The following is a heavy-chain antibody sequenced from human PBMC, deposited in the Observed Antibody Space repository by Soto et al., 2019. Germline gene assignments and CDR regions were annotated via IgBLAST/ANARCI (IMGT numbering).Heavy chain of an antibody. D-gene: IGHD3-22*01. CDR1: GFTFTSSA. Sequence: SVKVSCKASGFTFTSSAVRWVRQARGQRLEWIGWIVVGSGNTNYAQKFQERVTITRDMSTSTAYMELSSLRSEDTAVYYCAAYDSIAWKFDYWGQGTLVTVSS. CDR3: AAYDSIAWKFDY. CDR2: IVVGSGNT. V-gene: IGHV1-58*01. J-gene: IGHJ4*02.